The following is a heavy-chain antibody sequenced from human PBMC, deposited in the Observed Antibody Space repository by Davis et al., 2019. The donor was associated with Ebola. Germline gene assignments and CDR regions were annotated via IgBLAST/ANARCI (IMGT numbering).Heavy chain of an antibody. CDR2: IYRDGRT. J-gene: IGHJ2*01. CDR1: GFIVRDKY. CDR3: VRHVYGDFWYFDL. Sequence: GGPLRLPFEASGFIVRDKYMRWVRQAPGKGLEWVPVIYRDGRTYYADSVKGRVTTSRDNSKNTVYLQMNSLRAEDPAMYYCVRHVYGDFWYFDLWGRGTRVTVSS. V-gene: IGHV3-53*01. D-gene: IGHD4-17*01.